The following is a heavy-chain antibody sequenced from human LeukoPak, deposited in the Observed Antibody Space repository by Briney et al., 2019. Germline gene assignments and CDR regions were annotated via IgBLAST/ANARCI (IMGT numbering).Heavy chain of an antibody. CDR2: IIPIFGTA. D-gene: IGHD3-10*01. CDR1: GGTFSSYA. V-gene: IGHV1-69*01. J-gene: IGHJ4*02. Sequence: SVKVSCKASGGTFSSYAISWVRQAPGQGLEWMGGIIPIFGTANYAQKFQGRVTITADESTSTAYMELSSLRSEDTAVYYCAASPVRGVIRYYFDYWGQGTLVTVSS. CDR3: AASPVRGVIRYYFDY.